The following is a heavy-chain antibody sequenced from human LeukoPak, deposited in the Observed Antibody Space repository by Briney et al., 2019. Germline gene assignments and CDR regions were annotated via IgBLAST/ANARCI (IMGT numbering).Heavy chain of an antibody. D-gene: IGHD6-19*01. CDR3: VRHTTSGWYQVVY. Sequence: SVTLSLTCTVSGGSISNYYWSWIRQPPGKGLEWIGFITYSGSTDHNPSLKSRVTISVDASKNQFSLKLTSVTAADTAVYYCVRHTTSGWYQVVYWGQGTLVTVSS. CDR2: ITYSGST. CDR1: GGSISNYY. J-gene: IGHJ4*02. V-gene: IGHV4-59*01.